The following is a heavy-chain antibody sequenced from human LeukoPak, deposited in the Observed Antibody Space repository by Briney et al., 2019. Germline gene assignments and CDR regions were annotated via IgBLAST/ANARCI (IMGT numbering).Heavy chain of an antibody. V-gene: IGHV3-11*01. CDR2: ISSSGSTI. CDR3: ARESSGQDDSSGCYYINFDY. CDR1: GFTFSDYC. J-gene: IGHJ4*02. Sequence: GGSLRLSCAASGFTFSDYCMSWIRQAPGKGLEWVSYISSSGSTIYYADSVKGRFTISRDNAKNSLYLQMNSLRAEDTAVYYCARESSGQDDSSGCYYINFDYWGQGTLVTVSS. D-gene: IGHD3-22*01.